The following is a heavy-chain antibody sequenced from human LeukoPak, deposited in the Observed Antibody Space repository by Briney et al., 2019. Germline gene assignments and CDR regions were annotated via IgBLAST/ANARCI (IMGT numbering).Heavy chain of an antibody. CDR2: ISSSGSTI. J-gene: IGHJ4*02. CDR3: ARGANYFDY. V-gene: IGHV3-48*04. CDR1: GFTFSSYS. Sequence: GGSLRLSCAASGFTFSSYSMNWVRQAPGKGLEWVSYISSSGSTIYYADSVKGRFTISRDNAKNSLYLQMDSLRAEDTAVYYCARGANYFDYWGQGTLVTVSS.